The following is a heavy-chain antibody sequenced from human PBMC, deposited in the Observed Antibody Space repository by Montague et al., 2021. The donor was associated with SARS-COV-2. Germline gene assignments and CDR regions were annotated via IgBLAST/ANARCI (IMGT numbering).Heavy chain of an antibody. Sequence: SETLSLTCNVSGASISRSDYYWAWIRQPPGKGLELIGSIHYIGNTYYNPSLGGRVTISVDTSENQFSLKLRSVIAADTAVHYCARLLPDGTVVATDIPFDSWGQGTLVTVSS. CDR2: IHYIGNT. J-gene: IGHJ4*02. D-gene: IGHD2-21*02. CDR1: GASISRSDYY. V-gene: IGHV4-39*01. CDR3: ARLLPDGTVVATDIPFDS.